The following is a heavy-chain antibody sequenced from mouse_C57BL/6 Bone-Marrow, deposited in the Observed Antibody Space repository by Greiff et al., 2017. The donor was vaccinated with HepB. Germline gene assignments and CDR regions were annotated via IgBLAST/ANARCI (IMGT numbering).Heavy chain of an antibody. CDR1: GFTFSDYG. J-gene: IGHJ3*01. CDR2: ISNLAYSI. Sequence: EVKLVESGGGLVKPGGSLKLSCAASGFTFSDYGMAWVRQAPRKGPEWVAFISNLAYSIYYADTVTGRFTISRENAKNTLYLEMSSLRSEDTAMYYCARHFYGYGFAYWGQGTLVTVSA. V-gene: IGHV5-15*01. D-gene: IGHD2-2*01. CDR3: ARHFYGYGFAY.